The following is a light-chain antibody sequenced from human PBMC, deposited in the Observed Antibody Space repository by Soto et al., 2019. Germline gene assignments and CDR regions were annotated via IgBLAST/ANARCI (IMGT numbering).Light chain of an antibody. CDR3: SSYAGSSNSVI. CDR1: SSDVGNYNL. Sequence: QSVLTQPASVSGSPGQSITISCTGTSSDVGNYNLVSWYQQHPGKAPKLITYEGTKRPSGVSNRFSGSKSGSTASLTISGLLPEDEADYYCSSYAGSSNSVIFGGGTKLTVL. CDR2: EGT. V-gene: IGLV2-23*01. J-gene: IGLJ2*01.